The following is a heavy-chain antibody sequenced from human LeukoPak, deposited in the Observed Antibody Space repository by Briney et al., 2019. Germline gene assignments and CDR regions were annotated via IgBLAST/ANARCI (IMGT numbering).Heavy chain of an antibody. V-gene: IGHV3-66*01. CDR3: ARVHYGLYDY. D-gene: IGHD4-17*01. CDR1: GFTVSSNY. J-gene: IGHJ4*02. CDR2: IYSGGST. Sequence: GGSLRLSCAASGFTVSSNYMSWVRQAPGKGLEWVPVIYSGGSTYYADSVKGRFTISRDNSKNTLYLQMNSLRAEDTAVYYCARVHYGLYDYWGQGTLVTVSS.